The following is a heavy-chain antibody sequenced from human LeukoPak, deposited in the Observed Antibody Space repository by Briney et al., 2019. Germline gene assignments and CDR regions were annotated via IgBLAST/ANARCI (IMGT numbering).Heavy chain of an antibody. J-gene: IGHJ4*02. CDR3: ARHGAFGSGNYDASPFDY. D-gene: IGHD3-10*01. V-gene: IGHV4-39*01. CDR2: ISYSGTT. CDR1: GGSISCSIHY. Sequence: SETLSLTCTVSGGSISCSIHYCVWIRQPPGKGLEWIGSISYSGTTYYNPSLRSRVAISVDASKNQFSLKLSSVTAADTAVYSCARHGAFGSGNYDASPFDYWGQGTLVTVSS.